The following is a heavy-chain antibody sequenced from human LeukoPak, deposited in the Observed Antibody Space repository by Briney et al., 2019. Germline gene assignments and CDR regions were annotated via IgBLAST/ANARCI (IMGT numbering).Heavy chain of an antibody. CDR3: AKDPSEYSFFGSSIDY. D-gene: IGHD3-10*01. CDR2: IRYDGSNK. CDR1: GFTFSTYG. J-gene: IGHJ4*02. V-gene: IGHV3-30*02. Sequence: QSGGSLRLSCAASGFTFSTYGMHWVRQAPGKGLEWVAFIRYDGSNKYYADSVKGRFTISRDNSKNTLYLQMNSLRAEDTAVYYCAKDPSEYSFFGSSIDYWGQGTLVTVSS.